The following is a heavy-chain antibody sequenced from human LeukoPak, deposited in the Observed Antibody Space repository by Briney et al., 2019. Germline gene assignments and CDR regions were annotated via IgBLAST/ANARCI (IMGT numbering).Heavy chain of an antibody. CDR1: GFTVSTNY. J-gene: IGHJ4*02. V-gene: IGHV3-66*01. CDR3: ATADSSGYQRQFDY. CDR2: IYSGDNT. D-gene: IGHD3-22*01. Sequence: GGSLRLSCAASGFTVSTNYMSWVRQAPGKGLEWVSVIYSGDNTYYADSVKGRFTISRDISKNILYLQMNSLRAEDTAVYYCATADSSGYQRQFDYWGQGTLVTVSS.